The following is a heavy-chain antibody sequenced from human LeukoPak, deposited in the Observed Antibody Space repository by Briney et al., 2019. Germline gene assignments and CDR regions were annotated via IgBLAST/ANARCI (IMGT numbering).Heavy chain of an antibody. CDR1: GFTFSSYW. Sequence: PGGSLRLSYAASGFTFSSYWMSWVRQAPGKGLEWVANIKQDESEKYYVDSVKGRFTISRDNAKNSLYLQMNSLRAEDTAVYYCARGHVDTTMTGEFDYWGQGTLVTVSS. CDR3: ARGHVDTTMTGEFDY. CDR2: IKQDESEK. J-gene: IGHJ4*02. D-gene: IGHD5-18*01. V-gene: IGHV3-7*01.